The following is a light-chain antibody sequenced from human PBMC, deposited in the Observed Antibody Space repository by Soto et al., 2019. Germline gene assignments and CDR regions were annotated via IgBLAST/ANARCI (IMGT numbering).Light chain of an antibody. CDR3: SSYTITSTLVI. CDR2: EVN. V-gene: IGLV2-14*01. CDR1: SGDVGSYKY. J-gene: IGLJ2*01. Sequence: QSVLTQPASVSGSPGQSISVSCTGSSGDVGSYKYVSWYQQHPGKAPKLIIYEVNKRPSGVSDRFSGSKSGNTASLTISGLQAEYEADYYCSSYTITSTLVIFGGGTKLTVL.